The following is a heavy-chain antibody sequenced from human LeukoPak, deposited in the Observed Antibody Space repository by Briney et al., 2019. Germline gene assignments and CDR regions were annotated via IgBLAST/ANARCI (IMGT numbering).Heavy chain of an antibody. CDR1: GGTFSSYA. Sequence: GASVKVSCKASGGTFSSYAISWVRQAPGQGLEWMGGIIPIFGTANYAQKFQGRVTMTTDTSTSTAYMELRSLRSDDTAVYYCARAPYSGSYYVDYWGQGTLVTVSS. J-gene: IGHJ4*02. CDR2: IIPIFGTA. D-gene: IGHD1-26*01. V-gene: IGHV1-69*05. CDR3: ARAPYSGSYYVDY.